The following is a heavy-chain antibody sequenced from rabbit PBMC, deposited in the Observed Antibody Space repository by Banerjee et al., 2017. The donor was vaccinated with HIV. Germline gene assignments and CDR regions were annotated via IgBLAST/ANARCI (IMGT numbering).Heavy chain of an antibody. CDR1: GFSFSSGYD. V-gene: IGHV1S40*01. CDR2: IYTGSGNT. J-gene: IGHJ6*01. CDR3: ARIIWGGSTML. D-gene: IGHD3-1*01. Sequence: QQLVESGGGLVKPGASLTLTCKASGFSFSSGYDMCWVRQAPGKGLEWIGCIYTGSGNTAYASWAKGRFTISKTSSTTVTLQMTSLTAADTATYFCARIIWGGSTMLWGPGTLVTVS.